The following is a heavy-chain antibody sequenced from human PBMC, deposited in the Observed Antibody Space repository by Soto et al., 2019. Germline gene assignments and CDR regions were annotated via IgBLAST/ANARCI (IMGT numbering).Heavy chain of an antibody. J-gene: IGHJ4*02. CDR2: ISGSGGST. D-gene: IGHD2-15*01. CDR1: GFTFSSYA. V-gene: IGHV3-23*01. CDR3: AKQFVVVVAATLF. Sequence: EVQLLESGGGLVQPGGSLRLSCAASGFTFSSYAMSWVRQAPGKGLEWVSAISGSGGSTYYADSVKGRFTISRDNSKNPLYLQMTSLRAEDTAVYYCAKQFVVVVAATLFWGQGTLVTVSS.